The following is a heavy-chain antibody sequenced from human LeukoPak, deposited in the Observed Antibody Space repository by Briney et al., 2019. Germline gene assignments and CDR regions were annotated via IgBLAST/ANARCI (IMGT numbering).Heavy chain of an antibody. CDR1: GLTLSSYW. J-gene: IGHJ4*02. Sequence: GGSLRLSCAASGLTLSSYWMQWVRQAPGKGLVWVSRIHRNGSLTNYAESVKGRFTISRDSAKNTLYQQMNSLRAEDTAVYYCARETSTPAQYYLDFWGQGTQVTVSS. CDR3: ARETSTPAQYYLDF. CDR2: IHRNGSLT. D-gene: IGHD2-2*01. V-gene: IGHV3-74*01.